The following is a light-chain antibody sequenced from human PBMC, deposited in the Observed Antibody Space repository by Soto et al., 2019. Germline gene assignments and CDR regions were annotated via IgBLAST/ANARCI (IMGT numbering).Light chain of an antibody. V-gene: IGKV3D-11*01. Sequence: EVVLTQSPATLSLSPGERATLSCRASRDISTNLAWYQQKPGPAPRLLIFDAYNRATGIPPRFSGSGSGTDFTLTISSLEPEDSAVYYCQQRHMWPITFGQGTRLEIK. CDR2: DAY. CDR3: QQRHMWPIT. J-gene: IGKJ5*01. CDR1: RDISTN.